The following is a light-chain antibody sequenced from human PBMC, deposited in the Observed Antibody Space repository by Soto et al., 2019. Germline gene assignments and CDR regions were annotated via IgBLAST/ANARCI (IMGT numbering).Light chain of an antibody. J-gene: IGLJ2*01. Sequence: QSVLTQPPSVSGAPWQRVTISCTGTSSNIGAGHAVHWYRQFPGAAPKLLIYGDTHRPSGVPDRFSGSKSATSASLVITGLQAEDEADYYCSSNAGSNNLVFGGGTKVTVL. CDR1: SSNIGAGHA. CDR3: SSNAGSNNLV. CDR2: GDT. V-gene: IGLV1-40*01.